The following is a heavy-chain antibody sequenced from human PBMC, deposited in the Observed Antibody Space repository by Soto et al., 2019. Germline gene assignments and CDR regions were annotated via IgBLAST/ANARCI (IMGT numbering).Heavy chain of an antibody. Sequence: ASVKVSCKASGYTFTNYYLHWVRQAPGQGLEWVGMINPSARSASYAQKLRGRLTMDRDTSTATVYMELSRLTSEDTAVYYCARDNSAANGVLDHWGLGTLVTVSS. V-gene: IGHV1-46*04. CDR3: ARDNSAANGVLDH. CDR1: GYTFTNYY. J-gene: IGHJ4*02. CDR2: INPSARSA. D-gene: IGHD1-1*01.